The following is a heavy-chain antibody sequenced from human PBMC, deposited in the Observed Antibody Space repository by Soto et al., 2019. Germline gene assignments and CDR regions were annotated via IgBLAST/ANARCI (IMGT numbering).Heavy chain of an antibody. J-gene: IGHJ4*02. V-gene: IGHV4-4*02. CDR2: IYRTGST. Sequence: SETLSLTCAVSGGSFTSNNWWTWVRQPPGQGLEWIGEIYRTGSTNYNPSLKSRVTISLDKSEDQFSLKVTSLTAADTAVYYCASRDPGTSVDYWGQGTLVTVSS. D-gene: IGHD1-7*01. CDR3: ASRDPGTSVDY. CDR1: GGSFTSNNW.